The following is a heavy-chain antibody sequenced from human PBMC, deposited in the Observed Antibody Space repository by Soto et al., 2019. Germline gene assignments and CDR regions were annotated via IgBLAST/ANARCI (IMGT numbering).Heavy chain of an antibody. Sequence: SVKVSCKASGGTFSSYAISWVRQAPGQGLEWMGGIIPIFGTANYAQKFQGRVTITADESTSTAYMELSSLRSEDTAVYYCARDAKGYSYGYVYWGQGTLVTVSS. CDR2: IIPIFGTA. CDR3: ARDAKGYSYGYVY. J-gene: IGHJ4*02. D-gene: IGHD5-18*01. CDR1: GGTFSSYA. V-gene: IGHV1-69*13.